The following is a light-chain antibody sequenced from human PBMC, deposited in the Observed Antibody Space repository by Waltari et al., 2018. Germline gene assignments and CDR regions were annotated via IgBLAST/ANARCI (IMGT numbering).Light chain of an antibody. CDR2: DAS. CDR3: EQCDSLPMT. J-gene: IGKJ5*01. CDR1: QDISTD. Sequence: DIQMTQSPSSLSASVGDRVTITCQASQDISTDLNWYQQTPGKAPKLLIYDASSLETGVPSRFSGSGSGSDFTFTITSLQPEDIGTYYCEQCDSLPMTFGQGTRLEI. V-gene: IGKV1-33*01.